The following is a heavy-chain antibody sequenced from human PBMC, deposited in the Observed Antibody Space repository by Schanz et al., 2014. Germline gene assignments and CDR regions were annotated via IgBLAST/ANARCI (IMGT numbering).Heavy chain of an antibody. V-gene: IGHV3-7*03. D-gene: IGHD2-2*01. J-gene: IGHJ6*02. Sequence: EVQLVESGGGLVQPGGSLRLSCAASGFTFSTYWMSWVRQAPGKGLEWVANIKQDESERSYVDSVKGRFTISRDNAKNSLYLQMNSLRVEDTAIYYCAKNTIPPFRMDVWGQGTTVTVSS. CDR2: IKQDESER. CDR3: AKNTIPPFRMDV. CDR1: GFTFSTYW.